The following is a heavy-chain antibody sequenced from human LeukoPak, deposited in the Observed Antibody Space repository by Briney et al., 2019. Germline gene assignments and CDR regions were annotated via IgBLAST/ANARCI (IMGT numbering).Heavy chain of an antibody. CDR2: IIPIFGTA. V-gene: IGHV1-69*13. D-gene: IGHD3-16*01. Sequence: SVKVSCKASGGTFSSYAISWVRQAPGQGLEWMGGIIPIFGTANYAQKFQGGVTITADESTSTAYMELSSLRSEDTAVYYCAVRGGSYYYYGMDVWGQGTTVTVSS. CDR1: GGTFSSYA. CDR3: AVRGGSYYYYGMDV. J-gene: IGHJ6*02.